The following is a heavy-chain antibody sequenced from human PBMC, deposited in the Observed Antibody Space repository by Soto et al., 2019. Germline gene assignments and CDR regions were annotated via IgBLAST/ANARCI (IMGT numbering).Heavy chain of an antibody. CDR1: GGSISSYY. V-gene: IGHV4-59*08. D-gene: IGHD3-3*01. CDR2: IYYSGST. Sequence: SETLSLTCTVSGGSISSYYWSWIRQPPGKGLEWIGYIYYSGSTNYNPSLKGRVTISVDTSKNQFSLKLSSVTAADTAVYYCATRAADYDFWSGYYYYYYYMDVWGKGTKDIVSS. CDR3: ATRAADYDFWSGYYYYYYYMDV. J-gene: IGHJ6*03.